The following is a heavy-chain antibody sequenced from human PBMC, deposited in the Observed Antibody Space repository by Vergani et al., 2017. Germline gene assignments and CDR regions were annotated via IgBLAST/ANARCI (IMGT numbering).Heavy chain of an antibody. J-gene: IGHJ6*02. Sequence: QVQLVQSGAEVKKPGSSVKVSCKASGGTFSSYAISWVRQAPGQGLEWMGRMNPNSGNTGYAQKFQGRVTMTRNTSISTAYMELSSLRSEDTAVYYCAGTNMVRGVIRGQYYYGMDVWGQGTTVTVSS. V-gene: IGHV1-8*02. CDR3: AGTNMVRGVIRGQYYYGMDV. D-gene: IGHD3-10*01. CDR2: MNPNSGNT. CDR1: GGTFSSYA.